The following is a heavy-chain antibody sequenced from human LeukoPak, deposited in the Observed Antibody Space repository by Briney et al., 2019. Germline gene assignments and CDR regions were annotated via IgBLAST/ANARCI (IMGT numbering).Heavy chain of an antibody. D-gene: IGHD3-10*01. CDR3: ARDSPGILWFGESYYYYYGMDV. Sequence: ASVKVSCKASGYTFTSYGISWVRQAPGQGLEWMGWISAYNGNTNYAQKLQGRVTMTTDTSTSTAYMELRSLRSDDTAVHYCARDSPGILWFGESYYYYYGMDVWGQGTTVTVSS. CDR1: GYTFTSYG. V-gene: IGHV1-18*01. CDR2: ISAYNGNT. J-gene: IGHJ6*02.